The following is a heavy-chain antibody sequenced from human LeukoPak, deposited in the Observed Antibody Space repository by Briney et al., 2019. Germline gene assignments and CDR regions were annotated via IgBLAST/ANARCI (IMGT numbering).Heavy chain of an antibody. CDR1: GFTFSSYW. Sequence: PGGSLRLSCAASGFTFSSYWMSWVRQAPGKGLEWISYITTTGDRIQYADSVKGRFTISRDNSKSTLYLQMNSLRADDTAVYYCARALVGPTEYFDYWGQGTQVTVSS. CDR2: ITTTGDRI. CDR3: ARALVGPTEYFDY. J-gene: IGHJ4*02. V-gene: IGHV3-48*01. D-gene: IGHD1-26*01.